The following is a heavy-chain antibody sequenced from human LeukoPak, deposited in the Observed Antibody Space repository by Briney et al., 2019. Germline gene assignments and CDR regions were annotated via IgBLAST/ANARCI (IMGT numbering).Heavy chain of an antibody. V-gene: IGHV3-23*01. CDR1: GFTFSSYA. D-gene: IGHD3-22*01. CDR3: AKDPEKYYYDSSGYYYYY. J-gene: IGHJ4*02. CDR2: ISGSGGST. Sequence: GGSLRLSCAASGFTFSSYAMSWVRQAPGKGLEWVSAISGSGGSTYYADSVKGRFTISRDNSKNTRYLQMNSLRAEDTAVYYCAKDPEKYYYDSSGYYYYYWGQGTLVTVSS.